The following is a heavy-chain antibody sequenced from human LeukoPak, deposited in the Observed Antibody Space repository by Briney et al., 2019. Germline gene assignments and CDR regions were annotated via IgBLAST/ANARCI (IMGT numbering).Heavy chain of an antibody. V-gene: IGHV3-21*04. CDR2: ISSGSTYM. D-gene: IGHD6-19*01. J-gene: IGHJ3*02. CDR3: AKVYHSSGWYGDAFDI. CDR1: AFTLSSYN. Sequence: GGSLRLPCEASAFTLSSYNMNWVRQAPGKGLEWISSISSGSTYMNYADSVKGRFTISRDNAKNSLYLEMNSLRAEDTAVYYCAKVYHSSGWYGDAFDIWGQGTMVTVSS.